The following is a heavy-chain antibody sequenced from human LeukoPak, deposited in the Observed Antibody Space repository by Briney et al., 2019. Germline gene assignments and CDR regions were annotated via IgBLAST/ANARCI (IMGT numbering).Heavy chain of an antibody. CDR2: ISTSGAI. CDR3: AKDIVAAGLFFDY. J-gene: IGHJ4*02. Sequence: GGFLRLSCAASGFTFSDYYMGWIRQAPGKGLEWVSYISTSGAIYYADSVKGRFTISRDNAKNSLYLQMNGLRAEDTAVYYCAKDIVAAGLFFDYWGQGTLVTVSS. D-gene: IGHD6-13*01. V-gene: IGHV3-11*01. CDR1: GFTFSDYY.